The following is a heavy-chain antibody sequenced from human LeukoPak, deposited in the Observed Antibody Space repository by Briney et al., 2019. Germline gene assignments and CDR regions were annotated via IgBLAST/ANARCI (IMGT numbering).Heavy chain of an antibody. J-gene: IGHJ6*02. V-gene: IGHV3-21*01. Sequence: GGTLRLSCAASGFTFSSYSMNWVRQAPGKGLEWFSSISTSSSYIDYADSVKSRFTISRDNAKISLYLQMNSLRAEDTAVYYCARDSDITMFRGVIIDDYDGLDVWGQGTTVTVSS. D-gene: IGHD3-10*01. CDR2: ISTSSSYI. CDR3: ARDSDITMFRGVIIDDYDGLDV. CDR1: GFTFSSYS.